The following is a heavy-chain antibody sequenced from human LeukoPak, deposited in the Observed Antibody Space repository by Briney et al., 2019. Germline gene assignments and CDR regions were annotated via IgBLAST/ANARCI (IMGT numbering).Heavy chain of an antibody. J-gene: IGHJ5*02. D-gene: IGHD5-12*01. CDR3: ARLVTDIVATIEGWFDP. V-gene: IGHV3-7*01. CDR1: GFTFSNFW. Sequence: GGSLRLSCAASGFTFSNFWMSWVRQAPGKGLEWVANIKQDASEKYYVDSVKGRFSISRDNAKNSLYLQMNSLRAEDTAVYYCARLVTDIVATIEGWFDPWGQGTLVTVSS. CDR2: IKQDASEK.